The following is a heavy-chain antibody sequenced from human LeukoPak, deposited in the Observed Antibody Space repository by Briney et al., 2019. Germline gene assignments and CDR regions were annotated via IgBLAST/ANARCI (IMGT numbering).Heavy chain of an antibody. J-gene: IGHJ4*02. Sequence: PGGSLRLSCAASGFTFSSYSMNWVRQAPGKGLEWVANIKQDGSETTYADSVRGRFTIFRDNAKDSVYLQMNSLRAEDTAVYYCARGGSGNWNAPFDYWGQGTLVTVSS. D-gene: IGHD1-1*01. CDR1: GFTFSSYS. CDR2: IKQDGSET. V-gene: IGHV3-7*01. CDR3: ARGGSGNWNAPFDY.